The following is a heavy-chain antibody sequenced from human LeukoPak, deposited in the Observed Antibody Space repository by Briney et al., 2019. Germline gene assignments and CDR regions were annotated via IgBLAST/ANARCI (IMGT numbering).Heavy chain of an antibody. D-gene: IGHD4-17*01. J-gene: IGHJ6*02. CDR2: IYYGGST. CDR3: ARDTVTTFGYYYGMDV. Sequence: SETLSLTCTVSGGSISSGDYYWSWIRQPPGKGLEWIGYIYYGGSTYYNPSLKSRVTISVDTSKNQFSLKLGSVTAADTAVYYCARDTVTTFGYYYGMDVWGQGTTVTVSS. CDR1: GGSISSGDYY. V-gene: IGHV4-30-4*01.